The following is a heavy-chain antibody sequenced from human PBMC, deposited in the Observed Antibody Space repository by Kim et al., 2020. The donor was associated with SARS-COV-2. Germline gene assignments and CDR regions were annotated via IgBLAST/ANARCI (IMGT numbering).Heavy chain of an antibody. J-gene: IGHJ4*02. V-gene: IGHV4-39*01. CDR1: GGSISSSSYY. CDR2: IYYSGST. CDR3: ARRVLLDVEV. D-gene: IGHD2-15*01. Sequence: SETLSLTCTVSGGSISSSSYYWGWIRQPPGKGLEWIGSIYYSGSTYYNPSLKSRVTISVDTSKNQFSLKLSSVTAADTAVYYCARRVLLDVEVWGQGTLVTVSS.